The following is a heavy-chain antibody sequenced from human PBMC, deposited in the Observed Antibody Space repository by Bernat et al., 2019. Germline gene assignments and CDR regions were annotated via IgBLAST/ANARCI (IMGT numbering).Heavy chain of an antibody. D-gene: IGHD5-24*01. CDR3: ARGALFRVYFMDV. CDR1: GDSVSSNSAA. Sequence: QVQLQQSGPGLVKPSQTLSLTCAISGDSVSSNSAAWNWIRQSPSRGLEWLGRTYYRSKWSDNYAVSVKSRITINRDTSENQFSLQLNSVTPEDTAVYYCARGALFRVYFMDVWGKGTTVTVSS. J-gene: IGHJ6*03. CDR2: TYYRSKWSD. V-gene: IGHV6-1*01.